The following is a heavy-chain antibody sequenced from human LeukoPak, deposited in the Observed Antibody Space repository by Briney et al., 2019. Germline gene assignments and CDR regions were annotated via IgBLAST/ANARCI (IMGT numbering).Heavy chain of an antibody. CDR2: INHSGST. J-gene: IGHJ3*02. V-gene: IGHV4-34*01. Sequence: PSETLSLTCAVYGGSFSGYYWSWIRQPPGKGLEWIGEINHSGSTNYNPSLKSRVTISVDTSKNQFSLKLSSVTAADTAVYYCARRKTRIQLWLPEAFDIWGQGTMVTVSS. D-gene: IGHD5-18*01. CDR3: ARRKTRIQLWLPEAFDI. CDR1: GGSFSGYY.